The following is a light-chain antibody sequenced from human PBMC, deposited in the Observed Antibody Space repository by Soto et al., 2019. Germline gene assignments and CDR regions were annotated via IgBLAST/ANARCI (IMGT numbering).Light chain of an antibody. J-gene: IGKJ1*01. CDR2: DAS. Sequence: EIVLTQSPSTLSLSPGERATLSCRASQSVSSYLAWYQQKPGQAPRLLIYDASNRATVIPARLSGSGSGTDFTLTISSLEPEDFAVYYCQPRSNWPPTFGQGTKVEIK. CDR3: QPRSNWPPT. CDR1: QSVSSY. V-gene: IGKV3-11*01.